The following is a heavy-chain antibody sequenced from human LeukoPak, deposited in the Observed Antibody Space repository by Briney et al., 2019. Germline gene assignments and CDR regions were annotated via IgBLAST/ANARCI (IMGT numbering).Heavy chain of an antibody. J-gene: IGHJ2*01. V-gene: IGHV4-34*01. Sequence: SETLSLTCAVYGGSFSGYYWSWIRQPPGKGLEWIGEINHSGSTNYNPSLKSRVTISVDTSKNQFSLRLSSVTAADTAVYYCAREVARIVVVTATPYWYFDLWGRGTLVTVSS. CDR2: INHSGST. D-gene: IGHD2-21*02. CDR3: AREVARIVVVTATPYWYFDL. CDR1: GGSFSGYY.